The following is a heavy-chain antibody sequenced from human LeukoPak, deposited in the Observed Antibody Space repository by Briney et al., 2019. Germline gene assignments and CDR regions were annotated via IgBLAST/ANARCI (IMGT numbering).Heavy chain of an antibody. J-gene: IGHJ4*02. Sequence: ASVKVSCKASGYTFTNYYIHWVRQAPGQGLEWMGWSDPKSGGTNYAQNSQGRVTMTRDTSISTAYMELSSLRSDDTAVYYCARPLGSGSYSYWGQGTLVTVSS. CDR2: SDPKSGGT. CDR3: ARPLGSGSYSY. CDR1: GYTFTNYY. V-gene: IGHV1-2*02. D-gene: IGHD3-10*01.